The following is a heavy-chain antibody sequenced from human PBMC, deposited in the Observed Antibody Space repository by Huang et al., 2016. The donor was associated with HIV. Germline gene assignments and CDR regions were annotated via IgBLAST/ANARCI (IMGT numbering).Heavy chain of an antibody. Sequence: EEQLVQSGAEVKRPGESLKISCEGSGYRFAKDWIGWVRQMPGKGLEWMGIMYPDDSDTRDSPSFQGQLSNSADKSISTAYLQWSRLKASDTAMYYCARLDTARNYYYYGLDVWGQGTSVIVSS. CDR2: MYPDDSDT. CDR1: GYRFAKDW. CDR3: ARLDTARNYYYYGLDV. V-gene: IGHV5-51*01. J-gene: IGHJ6*02. D-gene: IGHD5-18*01.